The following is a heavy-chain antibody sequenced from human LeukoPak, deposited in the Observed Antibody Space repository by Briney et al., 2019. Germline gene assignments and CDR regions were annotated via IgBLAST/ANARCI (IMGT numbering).Heavy chain of an antibody. CDR2: IWFDGINE. CDR1: GFTFSNYG. D-gene: IGHD1-26*01. V-gene: IGHV3-33*01. J-gene: IGHJ3*02. Sequence: PGRSLRLSCAASGFTFSNYGMHWVRQAPGKGLEWVAVIWFDGINEYYADSVKGRFTISRDNSKNTLFLQMNSLRAEDTAVYYCATGATSGSEAFDIWGQGTMVTVSS. CDR3: ATGATSGSEAFDI.